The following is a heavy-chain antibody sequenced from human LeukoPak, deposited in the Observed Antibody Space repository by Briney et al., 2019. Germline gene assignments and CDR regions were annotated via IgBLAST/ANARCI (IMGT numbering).Heavy chain of an antibody. J-gene: IGHJ4*02. CDR1: GGSISSYY. Sequence: SETLSLTCTVSGGSISSYYWRWIRQPPGKGLEWIGYIYYSGSTNYNPSLKSRVTISVDTSKNQFSLKLSSVTAADTAVYYCARGRPGLTGYYPFDYWGQGTLVTVSS. CDR3: ARGRPGLTGYYPFDY. V-gene: IGHV4-59*01. D-gene: IGHD3-9*01. CDR2: IYYSGST.